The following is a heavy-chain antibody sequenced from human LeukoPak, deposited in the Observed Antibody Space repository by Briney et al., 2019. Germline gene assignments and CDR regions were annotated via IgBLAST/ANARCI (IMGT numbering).Heavy chain of an antibody. D-gene: IGHD6-13*01. CDR3: AREIAAAGSNXXDP. CDR1: GYTFTSYD. CDR2: MNPNSGNT. J-gene: IGHJ5*02. V-gene: IGHV1-8*01. Sequence: ASVKVSCKASGYTFTSYDINWVRQATGQGLEWMGWMNPNSGNTGYAQKSQGRVTMTRNISISTAYMELSSLRSEDTAVYYCAREIAAAGSNXXDPWGQGTLATVSS.